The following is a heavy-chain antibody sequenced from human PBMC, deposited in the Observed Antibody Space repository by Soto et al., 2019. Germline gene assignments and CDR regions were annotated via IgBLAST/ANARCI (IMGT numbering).Heavy chain of an antibody. CDR1: GYLISSGYY. D-gene: IGHD3-22*01. V-gene: IGHV4-38-2*02. Sequence: LSLTCSVSGYLISSGYYWGWIRQTPGKGLEWLGSIDYSGRTYYNPSLKSRVSTSVDLSKNQFSLNLRSVTAADTAVYFCARDLSSGYESYYFDYWGPGTLVTVSS. CDR3: ARDLSSGYESYYFDY. J-gene: IGHJ4*02. CDR2: IDYSGRT.